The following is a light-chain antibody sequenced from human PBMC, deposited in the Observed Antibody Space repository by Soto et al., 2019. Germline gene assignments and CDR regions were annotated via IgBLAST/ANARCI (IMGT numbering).Light chain of an antibody. J-gene: IGLJ3*02. CDR1: SGSVSTAYY. V-gene: IGLV8-61*01. CDR3: VLYMGSGISNWV. CDR2: STK. Sequence: QAVVTQESSVSVSPGGTVTLTCGLTSGSVSTAYYPSWYQQNPGQAPRTLIYSTKTRSSGVPDRFSGSILGDKAALTITGAQADDESDYYCVLYMGSGISNWVFGGGTQVTVL.